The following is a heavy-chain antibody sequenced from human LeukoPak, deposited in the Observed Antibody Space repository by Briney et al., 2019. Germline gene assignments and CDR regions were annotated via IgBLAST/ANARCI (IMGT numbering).Heavy chain of an antibody. V-gene: IGHV4-4*07. J-gene: IGHJ6*03. D-gene: IGHD3-10*01. Sequence: SETLSLTCTVSGGSISSYYWSWIRQPAGKGLEWTGRIYTSGSTNYNPSLKSRVTMSVDTSKNQFSLKLSSVTAADTAVYYCARDQYGSGSYYGYYYYMDVWGKGTTVTVSS. CDR2: IYTSGST. CDR3: ARDQYGSGSYYGYYYYMDV. CDR1: GGSISSYY.